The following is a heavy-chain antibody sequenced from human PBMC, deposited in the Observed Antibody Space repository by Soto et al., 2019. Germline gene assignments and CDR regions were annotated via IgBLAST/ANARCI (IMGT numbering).Heavy chain of an antibody. J-gene: IGHJ4*02. Sequence: EVQLVESGGGLVKPGGSLRLSCAASGFTSSNAWMNWVRQAPGKGLEWVGRIKSKTDGGTTDYAAPVKGRFTISRDDSKNTLYLQMNSLKTEDTDVYYCTTEGDYDFSSGYYTAPFDYWGQGTLVTVSS. V-gene: IGHV3-15*07. D-gene: IGHD3-3*01. CDR1: GFTSSNAW. CDR2: IKSKTDGGTT. CDR3: TTEGDYDFSSGYYTAPFDY.